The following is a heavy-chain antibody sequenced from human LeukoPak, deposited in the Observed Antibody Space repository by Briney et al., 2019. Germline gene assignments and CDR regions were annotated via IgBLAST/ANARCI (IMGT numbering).Heavy chain of an antibody. D-gene: IGHD6-13*01. CDR1: GGSFSGYY. Sequence: SETLSLTCAVYGGSFSGYYWSWIRQPPGKGLEWIGEINHSGSTNYNPSLKSRVTISVDTSKNQFSLKLSSVTAADTAVYYCARGRSSSWYTDFDYWGQGTLVTVSS. CDR3: ARGRSSSWYTDFDY. V-gene: IGHV4-34*01. CDR2: INHSGST. J-gene: IGHJ4*02.